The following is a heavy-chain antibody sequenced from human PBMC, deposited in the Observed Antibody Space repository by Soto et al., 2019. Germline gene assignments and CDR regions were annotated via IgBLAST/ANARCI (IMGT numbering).Heavy chain of an antibody. Sequence: SVKVSCKASGGTFSSYAISWVRQAPGQGLEWMGGIIPIFGTANYAQKFQGRVTITADESTSTAYMELSRLRSEDTAVYYCARERQKWLRLGSMVYWGQGTLVTVSS. V-gene: IGHV1-69*13. CDR2: IIPIFGTA. CDR3: ARERQKWLRLGSMVY. CDR1: GGTFSSYA. D-gene: IGHD5-12*01. J-gene: IGHJ4*02.